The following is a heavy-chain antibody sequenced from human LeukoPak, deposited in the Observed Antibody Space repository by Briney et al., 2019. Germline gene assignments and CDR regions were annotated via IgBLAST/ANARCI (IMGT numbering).Heavy chain of an antibody. CDR1: GFTFSSYS. Sequence: GGSLRLSCAASGFTFSSYSMNWVRQAPGKGLEWVSSISSSSSYIYYSDSVKGRFTISRDNAKNSLYLQMNSLRAEDTAVYYCARHYGRGQLWLGFWGQGTLVTVSS. J-gene: IGHJ4*02. CDR3: ARHYGRGQLWLGF. V-gene: IGHV3-21*01. D-gene: IGHD5-18*01. CDR2: ISSSSSYI.